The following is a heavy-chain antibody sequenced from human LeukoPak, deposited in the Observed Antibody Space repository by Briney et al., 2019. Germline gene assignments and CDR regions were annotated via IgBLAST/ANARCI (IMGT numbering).Heavy chain of an antibody. J-gene: IGHJ4*02. Sequence: GGSLRLSCAASGFTFSSYAMSWVRQAPGKGLEWVSSISASGDSTYYADSVKGRFTISRDNSNNTLYLQMNSLRADDTAIYYCAKNSRPVAGRPNFDLWGQGTLVTVYS. CDR3: AKNSRPVAGRPNFDL. CDR2: ISASGDST. D-gene: IGHD6-19*01. V-gene: IGHV3-23*01. CDR1: GFTFSSYA.